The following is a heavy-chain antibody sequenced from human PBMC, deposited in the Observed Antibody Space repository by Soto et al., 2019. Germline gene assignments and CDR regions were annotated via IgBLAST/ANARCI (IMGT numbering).Heavy chain of an antibody. J-gene: IGHJ4*02. Sequence: GGSLGLSCAASEVTFSSGGMQWVRQAPGKGLEWVAVVSHDGSTKFYADSVKGRFTISRDNSKNTLYLQMNSLRAEDTAVYYCVNERTPQPPTYSHYSGPATLVTLSS. CDR3: VNERTPQPPTYSHY. V-gene: IGHV3-30*18. D-gene: IGHD2-21*01. CDR2: VSHDGSTK. CDR1: EVTFSSGG.